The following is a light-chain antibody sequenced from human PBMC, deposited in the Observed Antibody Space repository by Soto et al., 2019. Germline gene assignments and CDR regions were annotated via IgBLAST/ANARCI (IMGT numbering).Light chain of an antibody. CDR3: QQSYDTPLA. V-gene: IGKV1-39*01. J-gene: IGKJ4*01. Sequence: DIQMTQSPSSLSASVGDRVTISCRASQSISNFLLWYQQKPGEAPKVLIYSASSMQSGAPSRFSGSGSGTDFTLTISSLQPEDPATYYCQQSYDTPLAFGGGTKVEIK. CDR1: QSISNF. CDR2: SAS.